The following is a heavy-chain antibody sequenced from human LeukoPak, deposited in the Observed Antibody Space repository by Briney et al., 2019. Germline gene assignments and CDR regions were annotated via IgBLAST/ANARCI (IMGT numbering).Heavy chain of an antibody. Sequence: GGSLRLSCAASGFTFSSYAMNWVRQAPGKGLEWVLSISGTNDNTYYADSVKDRFTISRDNSKNTLFLQMNSLRAEDTAVYYCAKGRGTTVTSAANYWGQGTLVTVSS. V-gene: IGHV3-23*01. J-gene: IGHJ4*02. CDR2: ISGTNDNT. CDR3: AKGRGTTVTSAANY. CDR1: GFTFSSYA. D-gene: IGHD4-17*01.